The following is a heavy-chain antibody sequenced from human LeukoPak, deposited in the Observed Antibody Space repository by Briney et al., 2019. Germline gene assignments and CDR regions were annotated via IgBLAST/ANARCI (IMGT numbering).Heavy chain of an antibody. CDR3: AREGTSGSYGFDY. J-gene: IGHJ4*02. D-gene: IGHD1-26*01. CDR1: GGSFSGYY. CDR2: INHSGST. Sequence: PSETLSLTCAVYGGSFSGYYWSWIRQPPGKGLEWIGEINHSGSTNYNPSLKSRVTISVDTSKNQFSLKLSSVTAADTAVYYCAREGTSGSYGFDYWGQGTLVTVSS. V-gene: IGHV4-34*01.